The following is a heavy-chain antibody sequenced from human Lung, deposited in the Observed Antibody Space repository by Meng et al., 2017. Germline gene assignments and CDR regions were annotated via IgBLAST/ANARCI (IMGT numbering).Heavy chain of an antibody. CDR3: AREAYSSGFAGMFNY. CDR2: ISLDGSGK. D-gene: IGHD3-22*01. V-gene: IGHV3-30*01. J-gene: IGHJ4*02. Sequence: GESLKISWVVSGLTPSDHIFHWVRPAPGKGLEWVAVISLDGSGKQYADSVKGRFTFSRDDSKNTVYLQMNSLTSEDTAVYYCAREAYSSGFAGMFNYWGQGTLVTVSS. CDR1: GLTPSDHI.